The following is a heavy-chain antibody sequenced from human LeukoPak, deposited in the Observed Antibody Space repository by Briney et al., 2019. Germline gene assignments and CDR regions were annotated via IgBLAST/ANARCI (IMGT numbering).Heavy chain of an antibody. J-gene: IGHJ6*02. Sequence: GGSLRLSCAASGFTFSSYAMNWVRQAPGKGLEWVSGISGSGGSTYYADSVKGRFTISRDNSKNTLYLQMNSLRAEDTAVYYCARGSVTTGPFGMDVWGQGTTVTVSS. CDR2: ISGSGGST. V-gene: IGHV3-23*01. CDR1: GFTFSSYA. D-gene: IGHD5-18*01. CDR3: ARGSVTTGPFGMDV.